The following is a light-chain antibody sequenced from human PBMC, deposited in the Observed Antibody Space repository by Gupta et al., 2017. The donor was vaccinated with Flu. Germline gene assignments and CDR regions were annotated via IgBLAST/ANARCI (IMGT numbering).Light chain of an antibody. CDR1: QSGSSDY. J-gene: IGKJ1*01. Sequence: LSPGERATRAGGGSQSGSSDYLAWYQQKPSQAPRLVIYGASKRATGIPDRFSGSGSGTVFTLIISRLEPEDFAVYYCQVSGTFGQGTKVEIK. CDR3: QVSGT. V-gene: IGKV3-20*01. CDR2: GAS.